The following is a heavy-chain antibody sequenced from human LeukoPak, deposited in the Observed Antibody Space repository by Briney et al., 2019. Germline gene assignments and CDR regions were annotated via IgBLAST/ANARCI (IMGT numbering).Heavy chain of an antibody. Sequence: ASVKVSCKASGYTFTSYGIGCVRQAPGQGLEWMGWISAYNGNTNYAQKLQGRVTMTTDTSTSTAYMELRSLRSDDTAVYYCARHLRDIVVVVAATLGEGTGFDPWGQGTLVTVSS. V-gene: IGHV1-18*01. CDR2: ISAYNGNT. J-gene: IGHJ5*02. CDR1: GYTFTSYG. D-gene: IGHD2-15*01. CDR3: ARHLRDIVVVVAATLGEGTGFDP.